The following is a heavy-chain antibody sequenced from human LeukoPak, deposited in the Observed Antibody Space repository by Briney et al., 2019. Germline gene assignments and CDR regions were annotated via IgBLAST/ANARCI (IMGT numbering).Heavy chain of an antibody. CDR2: MNIDAKQK. Sequence: PGGSLRLSCAASGFRFTDYWMAWVRQAPGKGLEWVANMNIDAKQKKYVDSVKGRFTISRDNAKNSLYLQMNSLRVEDTAVYYCARDPAYGAIDYWGPGTLVTVSS. D-gene: IGHD4-17*01. CDR1: GFRFTDYW. J-gene: IGHJ4*02. CDR3: ARDPAYGAIDY. V-gene: IGHV3-7*01.